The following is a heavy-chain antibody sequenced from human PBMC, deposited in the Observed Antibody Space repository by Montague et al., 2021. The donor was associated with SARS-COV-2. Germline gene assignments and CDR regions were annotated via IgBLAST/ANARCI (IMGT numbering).Heavy chain of an antibody. V-gene: IGHV4-34*01. CDR2: INHSGTT. CDR1: GGSFSAYY. CDR3: SRTYRGTFDS. Sequence: SETLSLTCAVSGGSFSAYYWSWIRQPPGRGLEWIGEINHSGTTNYKSSLESRLSMSVDTTKNQFSLNLSSVTAADTAVYFCSRTYRGTFDSWGQGILVTVSS. J-gene: IGHJ4*02. D-gene: IGHD1-7*01.